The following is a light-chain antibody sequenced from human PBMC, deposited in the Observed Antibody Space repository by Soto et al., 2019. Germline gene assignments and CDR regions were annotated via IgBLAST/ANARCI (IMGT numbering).Light chain of an antibody. CDR3: QQYNNWPPIT. J-gene: IGKJ5*01. Sequence: SPGERATLSCRASQSVGTNLAWYQQKRGQPPRLLIFGAYARVADIPARFSGSGSGTEFTLTISSLQSEDFAVYYCQQYNNWPPITFGQGTRLEIK. CDR1: QSVGTN. CDR2: GAY. V-gene: IGKV3-15*01.